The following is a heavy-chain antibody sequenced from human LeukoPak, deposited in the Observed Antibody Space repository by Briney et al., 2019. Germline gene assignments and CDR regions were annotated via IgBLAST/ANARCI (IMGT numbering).Heavy chain of an antibody. Sequence: PGGSLRLSCAASGFTFSSYAMSWVRQAPGKGLEWVGRIKSKTDGGTTDYAAPVKGRFTISRDDSKNTLYLQMNSLKTEDTAVYYCTTARYSSSSGIVYWGQGTLVTVSS. CDR2: IKSKTDGGTT. CDR1: GFTFSSYA. D-gene: IGHD6-6*01. V-gene: IGHV3-15*01. CDR3: TTARYSSSSGIVY. J-gene: IGHJ4*02.